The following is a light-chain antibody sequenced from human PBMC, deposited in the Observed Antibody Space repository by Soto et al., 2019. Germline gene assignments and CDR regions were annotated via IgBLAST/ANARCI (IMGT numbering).Light chain of an antibody. V-gene: IGKV3-15*01. J-gene: IGKJ1*01. CDR3: QQYNNWPPWT. Sequence: EIVMTQSPAILSVSPGERATLSCRASQSVSSNLAWYQQKPGQAPRLLIYGASTRATGIPARFSGSGSGTEFNLTISSLQSEDFAVYYCQQYNNWPPWTFGQGTKVEIK. CDR2: GAS. CDR1: QSVSSN.